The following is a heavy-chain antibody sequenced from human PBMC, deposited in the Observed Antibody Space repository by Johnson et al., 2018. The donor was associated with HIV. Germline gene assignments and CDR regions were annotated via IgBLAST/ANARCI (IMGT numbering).Heavy chain of an antibody. CDR1: GFTFSSYA. D-gene: IGHD5-24*01. Sequence: QVQLVESGGGVVQPGRSLRLSCAASGFTFSSYAMHWVRQAPGKGLEWVAVISFDGSNKYYAGSVKGRFTISRDNSKNTLYLQMNRLRAEDTAVYHCARACRDGYTCDVYDIWGQGTMVTVSS. J-gene: IGHJ3*02. CDR2: ISFDGSNK. V-gene: IGHV3-30*14. CDR3: ARACRDGYTCDVYDI.